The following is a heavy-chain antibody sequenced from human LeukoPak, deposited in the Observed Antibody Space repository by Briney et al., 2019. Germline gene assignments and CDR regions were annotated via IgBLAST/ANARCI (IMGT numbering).Heavy chain of an antibody. D-gene: IGHD6-13*01. CDR2: INSGDNII. CDR1: GFTFSGYY. V-gene: IGHV3-11*01. CDR3: ARGFRSSWYGFWDS. J-gene: IGHJ4*02. Sequence: GGFLRLSCATSGFTFSGYYMSWIRQAPGKGLEWISYINSGDNIIYYADSVKGRFTISRDNASLYLQMNSLRAEDTAVYYCARGFRSSWYGFWDSWGQGTLVTVSS.